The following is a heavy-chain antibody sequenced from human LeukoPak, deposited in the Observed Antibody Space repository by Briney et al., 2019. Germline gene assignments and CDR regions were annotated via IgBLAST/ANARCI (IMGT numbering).Heavy chain of an antibody. CDR1: GYTFTSYD. J-gene: IGHJ5*02. CDR3: ARDPRS. Sequence: ASVKVSCKASGYTFTSYDINWVRQATGQGLEWMGKINPSGGSTSSAQKFQGRLTMTMDTSTSTGYMELSSLSSEDTAVYYCARDPRSWGQGTLVTVSS. CDR2: INPSGGST. V-gene: IGHV1-46*01.